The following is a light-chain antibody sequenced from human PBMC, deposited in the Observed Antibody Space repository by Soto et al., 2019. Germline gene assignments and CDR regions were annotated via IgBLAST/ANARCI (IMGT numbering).Light chain of an antibody. Sequence: VPRRASQSVSSNLAWYQQKPGQAPRLLIYGASNRATGIPDRFSGSGSGTDSTLTISRLEPEDFAVYYCQQYGSSGTFGQGTKVDIK. J-gene: IGKJ1*01. V-gene: IGKV3-20*01. CDR3: QQYGSSGT. CDR1: QSVSSN. CDR2: GAS.